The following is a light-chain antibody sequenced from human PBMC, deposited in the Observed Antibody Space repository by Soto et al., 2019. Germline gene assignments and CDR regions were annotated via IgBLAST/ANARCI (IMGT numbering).Light chain of an antibody. CDR1: SSDVGGYNY. CDR3: CSYAGSYPWV. J-gene: IGLJ3*02. V-gene: IGLV2-11*01. CDR2: DVT. Sequence: QSALTQPRSVSGSPGQSVTLSCTGTSSDVGGYNYVSWYQQHPGKVPKLMIYDVTKRPSGVPDRFSGSKSGNTASLSISGLQAEDEADYYCCSYAGSYPWVFGGGTKLTVL.